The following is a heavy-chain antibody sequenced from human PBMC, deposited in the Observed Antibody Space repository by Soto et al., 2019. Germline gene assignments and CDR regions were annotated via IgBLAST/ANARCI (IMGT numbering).Heavy chain of an antibody. V-gene: IGHV3-7*01. CDR3: ARGSAAPDH. CDR1: GFTFTDYW. J-gene: IGHJ4*02. D-gene: IGHD2-15*01. CDR2: VKQGGREK. Sequence: DVQLVESGGGLVQPGGSLRLSCAASGFTFTDYWMSWVRQAPGKGLEWVANVKQGGREKNYVDSVKGRFTISRDNAKNSVSLEMNSLRVEDTAVYYCARGSAAPDHWGQGILVTVSP.